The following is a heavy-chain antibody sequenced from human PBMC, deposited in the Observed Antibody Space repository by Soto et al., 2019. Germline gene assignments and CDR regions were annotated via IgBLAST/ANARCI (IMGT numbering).Heavy chain of an antibody. CDR3: AKDRQPDGLWPFDS. Sequence: GALRLSCSASGFTFRTDAMRWVRPAPGKGLEWVAGIVGNGDEYYADTVRGRFTISRDNSNNILYLQMYSLRAEDTAVYYCAKDRQPDGLWPFDSWGQGTQVTVSS. CDR2: IVGNGDE. D-gene: IGHD2-8*01. CDR1: GFTFRTDA. J-gene: IGHJ4*02. V-gene: IGHV3-23*01.